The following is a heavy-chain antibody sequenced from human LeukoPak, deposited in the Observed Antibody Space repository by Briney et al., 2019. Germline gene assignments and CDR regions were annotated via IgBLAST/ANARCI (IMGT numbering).Heavy chain of an antibody. CDR2: IKHAGSDK. V-gene: IGHV3-7*01. D-gene: IGHD2-2*01. CDR3: HQPITLPD. J-gene: IGHJ4*02. Sequence: GGSLRLSCVASGFTFKDYWMSWVRQAPGKGLEWVAYIKHAGSDKSYVDSVKGRFTISRDNAKSSLYLQMNSLRAEDTAVYYCHQPITLPDWGQGILVTVSS. CDR1: GFTFKDYW.